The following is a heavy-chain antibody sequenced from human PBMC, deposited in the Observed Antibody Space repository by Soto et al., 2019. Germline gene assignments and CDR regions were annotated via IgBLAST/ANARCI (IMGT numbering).Heavy chain of an antibody. CDR1: GFTFSNDW. J-gene: IGHJ4*02. Sequence: GGSLRLSWVVSGFTFSNDWMSWVRQAPGKGLEWVGRNKSKSDGGTTNYAAPVKGRFTISRDDSKNTLYLQMNSLKSEDTAVYFCSTAPISLWGQGTLVTVSS. CDR3: STAPISL. CDR2: NKSKSDGGTT. V-gene: IGHV3-15*01.